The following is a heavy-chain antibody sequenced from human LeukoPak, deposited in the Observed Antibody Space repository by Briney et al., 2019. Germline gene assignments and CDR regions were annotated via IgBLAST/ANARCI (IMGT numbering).Heavy chain of an antibody. CDR2: INPNSGGT. J-gene: IGHJ2*01. V-gene: IGHV1-2*02. Sequence: ASVKVSCKASGYTFTGFYMHWVRRAPGQGLEWMGWINPNSGGTNYAQKFQGRVTMTRDTSISTAYMELSRLRSDDTAVYYCARDTMYMAAAGTWTHPNWYFDLWGRGTLVTVSS. CDR3: ARDTMYMAAAGTWTHPNWYFDL. CDR1: GYTFTGFY. D-gene: IGHD6-13*01.